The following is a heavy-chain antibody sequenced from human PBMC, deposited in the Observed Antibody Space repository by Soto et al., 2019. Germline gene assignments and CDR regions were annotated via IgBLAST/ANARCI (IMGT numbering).Heavy chain of an antibody. CDR2: VHHTGSP. D-gene: IGHD2-8*02. CDR1: GYPISNFYY. CDR3: ARYSDAGGFAAFDI. V-gene: IGHV4-38-2*01. J-gene: IGHJ3*02. Sequence: AETLARTCAVSGYPISNFYYWGWIWQPPWKGLEWIGSVHHTGSPYYNPSLKSRVTISLDTSNNQFSLKLNSVTDSDTAVYYCARYSDAGGFAAFDIWGQGTMVTVSS.